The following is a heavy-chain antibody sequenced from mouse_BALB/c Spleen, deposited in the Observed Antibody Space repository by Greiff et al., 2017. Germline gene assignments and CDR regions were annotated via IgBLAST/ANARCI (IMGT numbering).Heavy chain of an antibody. CDR1: GFTFSSYG. CDR3: ARRDYGSSAWFAY. V-gene: IGHV5-17*02. J-gene: IGHJ3*01. Sequence: EVQVVESGGGLVQPGGSRKLSCAASGFTFSSYGMHWVRQAPEKGLEWVAYISSGSSTIYSADTVKGRITISRDNPKNTLFLQMTSLRSEDTAMYYCARRDYGSSAWFAYWGQGTLVTVSA. D-gene: IGHD1-1*01. CDR2: ISSGSSTI.